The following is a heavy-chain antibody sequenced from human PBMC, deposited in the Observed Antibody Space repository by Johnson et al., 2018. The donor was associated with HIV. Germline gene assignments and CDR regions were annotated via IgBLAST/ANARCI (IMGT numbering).Heavy chain of an antibody. Sequence: VQLLESGGGVVRPGGSLRLSCAASGFTVSSNYMSWVRQAPGKGLEWVSVIYSGGSTYYADSVKGRFTISRDNSKNTLYLQMNSLRAEDTAVYYCAEAELRKAGHAFDIWGQGTMVTVSS. J-gene: IGHJ3*02. CDR3: AEAELRKAGHAFDI. CDR2: IYSGGST. V-gene: IGHV3-66*01. CDR1: GFTVSSNY. D-gene: IGHD1-26*01.